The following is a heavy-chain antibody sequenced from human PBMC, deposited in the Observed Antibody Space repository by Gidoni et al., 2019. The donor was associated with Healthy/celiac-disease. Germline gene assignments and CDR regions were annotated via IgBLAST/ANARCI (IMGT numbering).Heavy chain of an antibody. V-gene: IGHV3-30*18. D-gene: IGHD3-22*01. J-gene: IGHJ4*02. CDR3: AKDGLRDSSGYYYGDLDY. CDR1: GCTFSSYG. Sequence: QVQLVESGGGVVQPGRSLRLSCAASGCTFSSYGRHWVRQAPGKGLEWVAVISYDGSNKYYADSVKGRFTISRDNSKNTLYLQMNSLRAEDTAVYYCAKDGLRDSSGYYYGDLDYWGQGTLVTVSS. CDR2: ISYDGSNK.